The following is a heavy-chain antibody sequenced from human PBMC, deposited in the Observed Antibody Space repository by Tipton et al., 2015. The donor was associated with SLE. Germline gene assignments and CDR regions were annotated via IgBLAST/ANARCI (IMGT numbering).Heavy chain of an antibody. V-gene: IGHV4-4*07. J-gene: IGHJ5*02. D-gene: IGHD6-13*01. CDR1: GGSISSYY. CDR2: IYSSGST. Sequence: TLSLTCTVSGGSISSYYWNWMRQPAGKGLEWIGRIYSSGSTNYNPSLKSRVTISVDTSKNQFSLKVSSVTAADTAVYYCARLQAAGTWSDPWGQGTLVTVSS. CDR3: ARLQAAGTWSDP.